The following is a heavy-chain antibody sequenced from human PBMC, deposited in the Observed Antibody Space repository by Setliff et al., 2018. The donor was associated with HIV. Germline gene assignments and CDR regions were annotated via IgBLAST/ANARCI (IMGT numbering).Heavy chain of an antibody. D-gene: IGHD6-13*01. CDR3: ARGFGSSWGGNYYYYYMDV. J-gene: IGHJ6*03. Sequence: PSETLSLTCTVSGGSISSHYWSWIRQPPGKGLEWIGYIYCSGSTNYNPSLKSRVTISVDTSKNQFSLKLSSVTAADTAVYYCARGFGSSWGGNYYYYYMDVWGKGTTVTVSS. CDR2: IYCSGST. CDR1: GGSISSHY. V-gene: IGHV4-59*11.